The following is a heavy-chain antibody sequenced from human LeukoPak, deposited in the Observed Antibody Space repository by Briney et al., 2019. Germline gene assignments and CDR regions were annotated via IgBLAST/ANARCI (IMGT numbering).Heavy chain of an antibody. Sequence: GGSLRLSCAASGFTFSSCGMSWVRQAPGKGLEWVSTISGSGVSTYYADSVKGRFTIARDNSKNTLYLQMNSLRAEDTAAYYCAKGLFDILTGYYNCPFDYWGQGTLVTVSS. CDR1: GFTFSSCG. J-gene: IGHJ4*02. CDR2: ISGSGVST. CDR3: AKGLFDILTGYYNCPFDY. D-gene: IGHD3-9*01. V-gene: IGHV3-23*01.